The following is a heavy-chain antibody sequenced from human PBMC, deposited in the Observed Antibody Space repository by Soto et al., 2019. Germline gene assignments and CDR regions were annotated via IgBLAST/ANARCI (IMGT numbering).Heavy chain of an antibody. V-gene: IGHV3-30-3*01. D-gene: IGHD6-13*01. CDR1: GFTFSSYA. CDR2: ISYDGSNK. CDR3: ARPNSSSWYFLLVHYGMDV. J-gene: IGHJ6*02. Sequence: GGSLRLSCAASGFTFSSYAMHWVRQAPGKGLEWVAVISYDGSNKYYADSVKGRFTISRDNSKNTLYLQMNSLRAEDTAVYYCARPNSSSWYFLLVHYGMDVWGQGTTVTVSS.